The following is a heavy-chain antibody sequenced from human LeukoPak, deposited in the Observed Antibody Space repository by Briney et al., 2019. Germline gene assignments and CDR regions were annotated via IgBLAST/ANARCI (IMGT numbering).Heavy chain of an antibody. V-gene: IGHV5-51*01. J-gene: IGHJ6*02. CDR3: ARRGGGYYDSSGKALGMDV. D-gene: IGHD3-22*01. CDR1: GYSFTSYW. CDR2: IYPGDSDT. Sequence: GESLKISCKGSGYSFTSYWIGWVRQMPGKGLEWMGIIYPGDSDTRYGPSFQGQVTISADKSISTAYLQWSSLKASDTAMYYCARRGGGYYDSSGKALGMDVWGQGTTVTVSS.